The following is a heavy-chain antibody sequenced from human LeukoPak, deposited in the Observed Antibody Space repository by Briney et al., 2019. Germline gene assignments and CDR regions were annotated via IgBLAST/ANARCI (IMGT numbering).Heavy chain of an antibody. J-gene: IGHJ4*02. CDR2: ISSSSSYI. V-gene: IGHV3-21*01. Sequence: GGSLRLSCAASGFTFSSYSMNWVRQAPGKGLEWVSSISSSSSYIYYADSVKGRFTISRDNAKNSLYLQMNSLRAEDTAAYYCARVDGSGSYYNKHIPYFDYWGQGTLVTVSS. CDR1: GFTFSSYS. D-gene: IGHD3-10*01. CDR3: ARVDGSGSYYNKHIPYFDY.